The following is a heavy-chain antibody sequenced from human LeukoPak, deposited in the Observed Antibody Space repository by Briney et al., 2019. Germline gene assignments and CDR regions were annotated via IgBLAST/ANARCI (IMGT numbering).Heavy chain of an antibody. Sequence: SETLSLTCTVSGGSISSSIYYWGWIRQPPGKGLEWIGSMYYSGSTYYNPSLKSRVTMSVDTSKNQFSLKLSSVTAADTAMYYCARDQFGAVAGPWGQGTLVTVSS. CDR1: GGSISSSIYY. J-gene: IGHJ5*02. CDR2: MYYSGST. V-gene: IGHV4-39*07. CDR3: ARDQFGAVAGP. D-gene: IGHD6-19*01.